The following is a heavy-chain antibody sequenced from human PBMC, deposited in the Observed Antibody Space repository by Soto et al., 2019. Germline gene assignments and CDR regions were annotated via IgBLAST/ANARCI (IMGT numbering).Heavy chain of an antibody. D-gene: IGHD4-4*01. CDR3: ATDGHSNAYYFDY. CDR2: INPSGGST. V-gene: IGHV1-46*03. Sequence: QVQLVQSGAEVKKPGASVKASCKASGYTFTSYYMHWVRQAPGQGLEWTGLINPSGGSTSYAQKFQGRVIMNRDTSTCTVYMELSSVRSEDPAVYYCATDGHSNAYYFDYWGQGTLVTVSS. J-gene: IGHJ4*02. CDR1: GYTFTSYY.